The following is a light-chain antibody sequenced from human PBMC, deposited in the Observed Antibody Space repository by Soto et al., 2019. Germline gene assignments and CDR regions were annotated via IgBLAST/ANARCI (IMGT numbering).Light chain of an antibody. V-gene: IGKV3-15*01. Sequence: EIVMTQSPATLSVSPGERATLSCRASQSVSSNLAWYQQKPCQAPRLLIYGASTRATGIPARFSGSGSGTEFTLTISRLQSEDFAVYYCQQYNNWPRSFGPGTKVDIK. CDR2: GAS. CDR3: QQYNNWPRS. CDR1: QSVSSN. J-gene: IGKJ3*01.